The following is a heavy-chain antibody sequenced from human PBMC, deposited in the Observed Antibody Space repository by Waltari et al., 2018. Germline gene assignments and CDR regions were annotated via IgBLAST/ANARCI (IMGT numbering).Heavy chain of an antibody. CDR3: ASLPYSSGWGLFDY. J-gene: IGHJ4*02. D-gene: IGHD6-19*01. CDR1: GGSISSSSYY. Sequence: QLQLQESGPGLVKPSETLSLTCTVSGGSISSSSYYWGWIRQPPGKGLEWIGSIYYSGSTYTNPSLKSRVTISVDTSKNQFSLKLSSVTAADTAVYYCASLPYSSGWGLFDYWGQGTLVTVSS. CDR2: IYYSGST. V-gene: IGHV4-39*01.